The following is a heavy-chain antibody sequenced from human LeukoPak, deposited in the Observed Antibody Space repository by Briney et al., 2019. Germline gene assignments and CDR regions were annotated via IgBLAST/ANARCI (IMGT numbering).Heavy chain of an antibody. V-gene: IGHV1-2*02. J-gene: IGHJ4*02. CDR1: GYTFTGYY. D-gene: IGHD3-22*01. CDR3: AKDSLSASSGYYYARALDY. CDR2: INPNSGGT. Sequence: ASVKVSCKASGYTFTGYYMHWVRQAPGQGLEWMGWINPNSGGTNYAQKFQGRVTMTRDTSISTAYMELSRLRSDDTAVYYCAKDSLSASSGYYYARALDYWGQGTLVTVSS.